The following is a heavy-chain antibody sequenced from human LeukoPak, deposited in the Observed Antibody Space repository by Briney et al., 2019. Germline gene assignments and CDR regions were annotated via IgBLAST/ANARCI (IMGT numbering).Heavy chain of an antibody. CDR2: IYYRGST. CDR3: ARGENYDILTGYLFDY. J-gene: IGHJ4*02. V-gene: IGHV4-59*08. CDR1: GGSINNYY. Sequence: PSETLSLTCTVSGGSINNYYWSWIRQPPGKGLEWIGYIYYRGSTNYNPSLKSRVTFSVDTSKNQFSLKLSSVTAADTAVYYCARGENYDILTGYLFDYWGQGTLVTVSS. D-gene: IGHD3-9*01.